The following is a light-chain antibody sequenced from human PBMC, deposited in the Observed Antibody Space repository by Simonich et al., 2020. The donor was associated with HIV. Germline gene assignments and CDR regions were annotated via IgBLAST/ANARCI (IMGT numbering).Light chain of an antibody. Sequence: QSALTQPASVSGSPGQSITISCTGTSSDVGGYNYVSWYQQHPGKAPKLVIYDVSKRPSGVSNRFSGSKSGNTASLTISGLQAEDEGDYYCSSYTSSSSVVFGGGTKLTVL. V-gene: IGLV2-14*01. CDR2: DVS. J-gene: IGLJ2*01. CDR3: SSYTSSSSVV. CDR1: SSDVGGYNY.